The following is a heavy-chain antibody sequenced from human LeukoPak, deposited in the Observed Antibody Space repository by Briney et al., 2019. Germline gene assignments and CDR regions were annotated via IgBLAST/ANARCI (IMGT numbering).Heavy chain of an antibody. CDR2: ISSSSSTI. CDR1: GFTFSSYS. V-gene: IGHV3-48*01. CDR3: ARGVTWIQLWLNGQRRGNWFDP. D-gene: IGHD5-18*01. J-gene: IGHJ5*02. Sequence: GGSLRLSCAASGFTFSSYSMNWVRQAPGKGLEWVSYISSSSSTIYYADSVKGRFTISRDNAKNSLYLQMNSLRAEDTAVYYCARGVTWIQLWLNGQRRGNWFDPWGQGTLVTVSS.